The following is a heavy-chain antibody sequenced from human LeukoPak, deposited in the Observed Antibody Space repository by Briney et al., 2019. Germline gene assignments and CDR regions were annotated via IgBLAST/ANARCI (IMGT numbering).Heavy chain of an antibody. D-gene: IGHD3-22*01. V-gene: IGHV4-4*02. CDR3: AGLVGRYSSGLYYYYFDY. CDR1: VESVNSVDL. CDR2: MYLSGTT. J-gene: IGHJ4*02. Sequence: PLMVTWSVSVESVNSVDLWGWVSQQTGKGLEWIGEMYLSGTTHSNPSVKSRVTISIDKSKNQFFLNLSSVTAADTAVYYCAGLVGRYSSGLYYYYFDYWGQGTLVTVSS.